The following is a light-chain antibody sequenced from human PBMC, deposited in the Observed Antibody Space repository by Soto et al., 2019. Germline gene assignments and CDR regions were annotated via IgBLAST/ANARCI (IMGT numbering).Light chain of an antibody. Sequence: EIVMTQSPGTLSVSPGERATLSCRASQSVSSNLAWYQQKPGQAPRLLIYGASTRATGIPARFSGSRSGTEFTLTISSLQSEDFAVYYCQQRGNWPRTFGQGTKLEIK. V-gene: IGKV3-15*01. CDR2: GAS. CDR3: QQRGNWPRT. J-gene: IGKJ2*01. CDR1: QSVSSN.